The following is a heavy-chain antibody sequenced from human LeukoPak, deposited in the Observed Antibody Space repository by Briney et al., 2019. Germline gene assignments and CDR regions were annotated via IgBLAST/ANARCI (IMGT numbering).Heavy chain of an antibody. Sequence: GGSLRLSCAASGFTFDDYGMSWVRQAPGKGLEWVSGINWNGGSTGYADSVKGRFTISRDNAKNPLYLQMNSLRAEDTALYYCARAPGYSSGWDKCYFDYWGQGTLVTVSS. CDR1: GFTFDDYG. J-gene: IGHJ4*02. CDR3: ARAPGYSSGWDKCYFDY. D-gene: IGHD6-19*01. V-gene: IGHV3-20*04. CDR2: INWNGGST.